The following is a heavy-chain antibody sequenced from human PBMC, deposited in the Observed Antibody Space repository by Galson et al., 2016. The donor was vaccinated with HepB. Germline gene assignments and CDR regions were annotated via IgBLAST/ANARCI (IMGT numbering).Heavy chain of an antibody. V-gene: IGHV4-31*03. CDR2: IYYSGNT. Sequence: TLSLTCTVSGGSISSGIYYWTWIRQHPGKGLEWIGYIYYSGNTYYNPSLKSRVTISVDTSKNQFSLKLSSVTAADTAVYYCARDGSSGSSEAFDIWGQGTMVTVSS. D-gene: IGHD3-22*01. J-gene: IGHJ3*02. CDR1: GGSISSGIYY. CDR3: ARDGSSGSSEAFDI.